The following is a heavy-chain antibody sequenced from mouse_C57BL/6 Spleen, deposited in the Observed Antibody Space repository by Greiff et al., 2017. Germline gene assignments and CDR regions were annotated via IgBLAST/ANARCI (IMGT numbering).Heavy chain of an antibody. J-gene: IGHJ4*01. D-gene: IGHD2-5*01. CDR2: FHPYNDDT. CDR1: GYTFTTYP. V-gene: IGHV1-47*01. CDR3: ATYYSNSYAMDY. Sequence: VQLVESGAELVKPGASVKMSCKASGYTFTTYPIEWMKQNHGKSLEWIGNFHPYNDDTKYNEKFKGKATLTVEKSSSTVYLELSRLTSDDSAVYYCATYYSNSYAMDYWGQGTSVTVSS.